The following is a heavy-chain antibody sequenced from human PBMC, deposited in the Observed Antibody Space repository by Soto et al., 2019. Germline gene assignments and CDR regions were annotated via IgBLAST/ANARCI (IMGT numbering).Heavy chain of an antibody. V-gene: IGHV4-31*02. CDR1: GGYISSGDCY. CDR3: ARWWSGSRQGFDP. Sequence: QVQLQESGPGLVRPSQTLSLTWTVSGGYISSGDCYWSWIRQHPGKGLEWIGYIYYSGSTYYNPSLKSRVTISVDTSKNQFSLKLSSVTAADTAVYYCARWWSGSRQGFDPWGQGTLVTVSS. CDR2: IYYSGST. D-gene: IGHD3-3*01. J-gene: IGHJ5*02.